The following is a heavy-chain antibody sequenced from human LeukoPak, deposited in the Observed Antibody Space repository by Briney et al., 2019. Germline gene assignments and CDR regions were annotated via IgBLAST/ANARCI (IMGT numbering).Heavy chain of an antibody. D-gene: IGHD1-26*01. Sequence: PSETLSLTCAVSGYSISSGYYWGWIRQPPGKGLEWIGSIYHSGSTYYTPSLKSRVTISVDTSKNQFSLKLSSVTAADTAVYYCARKPGSYLDYWGQGTLVTVSS. CDR1: GYSISSGYY. CDR3: ARKPGSYLDY. CDR2: IYHSGST. V-gene: IGHV4-38-2*01. J-gene: IGHJ4*02.